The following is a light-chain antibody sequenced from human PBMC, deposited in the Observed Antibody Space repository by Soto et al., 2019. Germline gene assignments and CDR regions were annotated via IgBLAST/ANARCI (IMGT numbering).Light chain of an antibody. V-gene: IGKV3-11*01. CDR3: HHRSSWPLT. Sequence: EIVLTQSPATLSLSPGERATLSCRASQSVGSYLAWHQQKPGQAPRLLIYDASSRATGIPARFSGSGSGTDFTLTISSLEPEDSAVYYCHHRSSWPLTFGGGTKVEIK. J-gene: IGKJ4*01. CDR1: QSVGSY. CDR2: DAS.